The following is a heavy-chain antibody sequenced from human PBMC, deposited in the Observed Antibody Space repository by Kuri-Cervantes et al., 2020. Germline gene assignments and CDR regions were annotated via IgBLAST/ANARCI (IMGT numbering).Heavy chain of an antibody. Sequence: GESLKISCAASGFTFSDYYMSWIRQAPGKGLEWVPYISSSGSTIYYADSVKGRFTISRDNAKNSLYLQMNSLRDEDTAVYYCARDRVLPLYYYYGMDVWGQGTTVTVSS. J-gene: IGHJ6*02. CDR1: GFTFSDYY. CDR2: ISSSGSTI. D-gene: IGHD3-10*01. V-gene: IGHV3-11*04. CDR3: ARDRVLPLYYYYGMDV.